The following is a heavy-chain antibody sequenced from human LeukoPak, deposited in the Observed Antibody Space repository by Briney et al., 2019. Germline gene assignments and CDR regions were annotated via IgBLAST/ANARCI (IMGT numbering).Heavy chain of an antibody. CDR2: IYYSGST. Sequence: PSETLSLTCTVSGGSISSYYWSWLRQPPGKGLEWIGYIYYSGSTNYNPSLKSRVTISVDTSKNQFSLKLSSVTAEDTAVYYCARLHDSSGYFLPHGYFDLWGRGILVTVSS. V-gene: IGHV4-59*01. CDR1: GGSISSYY. CDR3: ARLHDSSGYFLPHGYFDL. D-gene: IGHD3-22*01. J-gene: IGHJ2*01.